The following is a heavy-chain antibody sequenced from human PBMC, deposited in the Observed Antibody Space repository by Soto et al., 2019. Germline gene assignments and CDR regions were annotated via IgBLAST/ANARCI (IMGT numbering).Heavy chain of an antibody. Sequence: LSLTCAASGFTFSSYSMNWVRQAPGKGLEWVSYISSSSSTIYYADSVKGRFTISRDNAKNSLYLQMNSLRAEDTAVYYCARDLYIAAAGYDYWGQGTLVTVSS. CDR3: ARDLYIAAAGYDY. D-gene: IGHD6-13*01. CDR2: ISSSSSTI. CDR1: GFTFSSYS. J-gene: IGHJ4*02. V-gene: IGHV3-48*01.